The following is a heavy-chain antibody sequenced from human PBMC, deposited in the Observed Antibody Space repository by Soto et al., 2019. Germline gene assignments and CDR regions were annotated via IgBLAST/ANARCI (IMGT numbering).Heavy chain of an antibody. D-gene: IGHD6-6*01. J-gene: IGHJ6*03. Sequence: SETLSLTSTVSGGTTSSRSYYWGWIRPPQGKRLEWIGSIYYSGSTYYNPSLKSRVTISVDTSKNQFSLKLSSVTAADTAVYYCARLVNLYGRGPSIAALARYYYYMDVWGKGTTVT. V-gene: IGHV4-39*01. CDR2: IYYSGST. CDR1: GGTTSSRSYY. CDR3: ARLVNLYGRGPSIAALARYYYYMDV.